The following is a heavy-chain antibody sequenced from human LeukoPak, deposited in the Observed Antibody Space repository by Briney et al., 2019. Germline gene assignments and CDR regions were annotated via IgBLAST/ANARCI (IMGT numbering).Heavy chain of an antibody. V-gene: IGHV1-2*04. J-gene: IGHJ3*02. D-gene: IGHD2-21*02. CDR2: INPNSGGT. CDR1: GYTFTGYY. Sequence: ASVKVSCKASGYTFTGYYMHWVRQAPGQGLEWMGWINPNSGGTNYAQKFQGWVTMTRDTSISTAYMELSRLRSDDTAVYYCAREIKSWGVVTATGEDRDAFDIWGQGTMVTVSS. CDR3: AREIKSWGVVTATGEDRDAFDI.